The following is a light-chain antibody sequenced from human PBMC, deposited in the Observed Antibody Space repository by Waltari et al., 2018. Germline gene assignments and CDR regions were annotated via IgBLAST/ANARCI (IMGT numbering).Light chain of an antibody. CDR1: QSVTRA. Sequence: EIVLTQSPGTLSLSPGESATLSCRTSQSVTRALAWYQQKPGQAPRLLIYGASNRATGIPDRFRGSGSGTDFSLTSSSLEPEDFAVYYCQHYLRLPVTFGQGTKVEVK. CDR2: GAS. J-gene: IGKJ1*01. V-gene: IGKV3-20*01. CDR3: QHYLRLPVT.